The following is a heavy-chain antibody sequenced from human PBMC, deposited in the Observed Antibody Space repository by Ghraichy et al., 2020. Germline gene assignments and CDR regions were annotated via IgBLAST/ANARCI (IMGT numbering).Heavy chain of an antibody. V-gene: IGHV3-48*01. CDR3: ATRGGVDY. J-gene: IGHJ4*02. CDR2: ISSSSSKI. CDR1: EFTLSSYN. D-gene: IGHD3-10*01. Sequence: GESLRLSCAASEFTLSSYNMNWVRQAPGKGLEWVSHISSSSSKIYYADSVKGRFTISRDNAKNSLYLQMNSLRAEDTAVYYCATRGGVDYWGQGTLVTVSS.